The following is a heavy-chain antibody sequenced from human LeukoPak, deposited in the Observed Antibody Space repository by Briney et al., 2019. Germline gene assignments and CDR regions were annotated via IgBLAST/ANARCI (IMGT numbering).Heavy chain of an antibody. J-gene: IGHJ5*02. Sequence: ASVKVSCKASGGTFNSYAISWVRQAPGQGLEWMGGIIPIFGTANYAQKFQGRVTITTDESTSTAYMELSSLRSEDTAVYYCARVITSTGTFDPWGQGTLVTVSS. CDR1: GGTFNSYA. D-gene: IGHD3-9*01. V-gene: IGHV1-69*05. CDR2: IIPIFGTA. CDR3: ARVITSTGTFDP.